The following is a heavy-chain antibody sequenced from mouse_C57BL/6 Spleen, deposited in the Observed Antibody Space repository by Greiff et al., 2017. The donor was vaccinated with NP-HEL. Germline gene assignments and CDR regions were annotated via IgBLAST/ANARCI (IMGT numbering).Heavy chain of an antibody. CDR3: ARDNTGNYAMDY. CDR1: GFTFSSYA. D-gene: IGHD1-1*01. V-gene: IGHV5-4*01. Sequence: EVMLVESGGGLVKPGGSLKLSCAASGFTFSSYAMSWVRQTPEKRLEWVATISDGGSYTYYPDNVKGRFTISRDNAKNNLYLQMSHLKSEDTAMYYCARDNTGNYAMDYWGQGTSVTVSS. J-gene: IGHJ4*01. CDR2: ISDGGSYT.